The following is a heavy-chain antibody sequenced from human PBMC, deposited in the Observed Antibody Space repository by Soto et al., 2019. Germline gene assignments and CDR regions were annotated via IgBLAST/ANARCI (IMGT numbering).Heavy chain of an antibody. J-gene: IGHJ4*02. D-gene: IGHD1-1*01. V-gene: IGHV3-30*18. CDR3: AKWAHGTTGPSDY. Sequence: QVQLVESGGGVVQPGRSLRLSCAASGFTFSSYGMHWVRQAPGKGLEWVAVISYDGSNKDYADSVKGRFTISRDNSKNTLYLQMNSLRAEDTAVYYCAKWAHGTTGPSDYWGQGTLVNVSS. CDR2: ISYDGSNK. CDR1: GFTFSSYG.